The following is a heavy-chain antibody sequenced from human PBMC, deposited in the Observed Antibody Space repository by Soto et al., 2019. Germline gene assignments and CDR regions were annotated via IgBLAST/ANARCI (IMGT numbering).Heavy chain of an antibody. CDR3: ARDVRLDGRGYLQY. Sequence: QVQLMQSGTEVKKPGSSVKVSCKVSGGTFSRNAISWVRQAPGQGLEWMGGIIPILGTTTYAQKFQGRVTIVADESTVTVYMELSSLRFEDTAVYYCARDVRLDGRGYLQYWGQGTLVTVSS. V-gene: IGHV1-69*12. D-gene: IGHD6-19*01. CDR2: IIPILGTT. CDR1: GGTFSRNA. J-gene: IGHJ1*01.